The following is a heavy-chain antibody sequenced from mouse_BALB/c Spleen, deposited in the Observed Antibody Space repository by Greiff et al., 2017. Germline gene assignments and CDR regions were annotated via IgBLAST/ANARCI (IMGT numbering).Heavy chain of an antibody. V-gene: IGHV2-9*02. CDR2: IWAGGST. J-gene: IGHJ2*01. CDR1: GFSLTSYG. CDR3: ASTVVAPFDY. Sequence: VQGVESGPGLVAPSQSLSITCTVSGFSLTSYGVHWVRQPPGKGLEWLGVIWAGGSTNYNSALMSRLSISKDNSKSQVFLKMNSLQTDDTAMYYCASTVVAPFDYWGQGTTLTVSS. D-gene: IGHD1-1*01.